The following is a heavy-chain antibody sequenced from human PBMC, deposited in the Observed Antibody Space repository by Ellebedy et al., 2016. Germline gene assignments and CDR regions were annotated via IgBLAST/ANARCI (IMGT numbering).Heavy chain of an antibody. D-gene: IGHD4-17*01. CDR1: GYTFTSYA. CDR3: ARGYGDSYVGNWYFDL. Sequence: ASVKVSCKASGYTFTSYAMHWVRQAPGQRLEWMGWINAGNGNTKYSQKFQGRVTITRDTSASTAYMELSSLRSEDTAVYYCARGYGDSYVGNWYFDLWGRGTLVTVSS. CDR2: INAGNGNT. V-gene: IGHV1-3*01. J-gene: IGHJ2*01.